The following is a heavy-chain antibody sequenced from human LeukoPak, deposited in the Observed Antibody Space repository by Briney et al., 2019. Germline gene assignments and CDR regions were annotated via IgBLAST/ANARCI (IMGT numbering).Heavy chain of an antibody. CDR1: GYTLTVLS. Sequence: VVSAKVSCNVSGYTLTVLSMHWVRQAPGKGLEWMGGFDPEDGETIYAQKFQGRVTMTEDTSTDTAYMELSSLRSEDTAVYYCATERGIAVAVDYWGQGTLVTVSS. D-gene: IGHD6-19*01. CDR3: ATERGIAVAVDY. CDR2: FDPEDGET. J-gene: IGHJ4*02. V-gene: IGHV1-24*01.